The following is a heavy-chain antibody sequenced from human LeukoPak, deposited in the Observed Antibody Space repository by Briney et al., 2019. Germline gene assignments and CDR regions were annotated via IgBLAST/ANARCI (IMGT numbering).Heavy chain of an antibody. D-gene: IGHD2-15*01. CDR1: GFTFDDYA. J-gene: IGHJ4*02. CDR2: ISGNGGAT. CDR3: AKATTAMVVDNFFDY. V-gene: IGHV3-23*01. Sequence: GGSLRLSCAASGFTFDDYAMHWVRQAPGKGLEWVSAISGNGGATYYADSVKGRFTISRDNSKNTLHLQMNSLRAEDTALYYCAKATTAMVVDNFFDYWGQGTLVSVSS.